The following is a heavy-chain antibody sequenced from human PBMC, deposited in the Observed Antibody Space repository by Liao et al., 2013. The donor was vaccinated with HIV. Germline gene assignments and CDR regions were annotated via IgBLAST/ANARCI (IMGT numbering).Heavy chain of an antibody. D-gene: IGHD3-10*01. CDR3: ARRDSGDWYFDL. Sequence: QVQLQESGSGLVKPSETLSLTCTVSGGSISSYYWSWIRQPPGKGLEWIGYIYYSGSTNYNPSLKSRVTISVDTSKNQFSLKLSSVTAADTAVYYCARRDSGDWYFDLWGRGTLVTVSS. V-gene: IGHV4-59*01. CDR1: GGSISSYY. J-gene: IGHJ2*01. CDR2: IYYSGST.